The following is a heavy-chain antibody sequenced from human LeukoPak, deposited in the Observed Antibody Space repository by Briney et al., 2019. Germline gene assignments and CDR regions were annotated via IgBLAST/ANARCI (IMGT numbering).Heavy chain of an antibody. CDR1: GYTFTSYD. CDR2: INPSGGST. V-gene: IGHV1-46*01. J-gene: IGHJ5*02. D-gene: IGHD3-22*01. CDR3: ARDTRPSMIAVAPGWFDP. Sequence: GASVKVSCKASGYTFTSYDINWVRQATGQGLEWMGIINPSGGSTSYAQKFQGRVTMTRDTSTSTVYMELSSLRSEDTAVYYCARDTRPSMIAVAPGWFDPWGQGTLVTVSS.